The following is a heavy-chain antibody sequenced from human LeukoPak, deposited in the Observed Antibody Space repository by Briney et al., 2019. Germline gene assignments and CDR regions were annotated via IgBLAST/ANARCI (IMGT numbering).Heavy chain of an antibody. V-gene: IGHV3-74*01. J-gene: IGHJ4*02. CDR3: AKPHFDD. Sequence: GGSLRLSCAASGFTFSIYWMHWVRQTPGKGLVWVARISGDGTRTNYADSVKGRFAISRDNAKNTLYLQMNSLSAEDTAVYYCAKPHFDDWGQGTLVTVSS. CDR1: GFTFSIYW. CDR2: ISGDGTRT.